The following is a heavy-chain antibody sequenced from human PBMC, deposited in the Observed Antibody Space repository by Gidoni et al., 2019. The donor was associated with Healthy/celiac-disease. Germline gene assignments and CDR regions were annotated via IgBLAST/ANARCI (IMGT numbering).Heavy chain of an antibody. CDR1: GGSFSGYY. D-gene: IGHD1-26*01. CDR2: INHSGST. Sequence: QLQLPPWGAGLLKPSEPLSLTCAGSGGSFSGYYWSWIRQPPGKGLEWIGEINHSGSTNYNPALKSRVTISVDTSKNQFSLKLSSVTAADTAVYYCARGGDSGWFDPWGQGTLVTVSS. CDR3: ARGGDSGWFDP. J-gene: IGHJ5*02. V-gene: IGHV4-34*01.